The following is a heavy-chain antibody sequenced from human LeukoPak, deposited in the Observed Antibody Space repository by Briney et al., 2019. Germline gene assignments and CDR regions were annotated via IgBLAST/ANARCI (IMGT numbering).Heavy chain of an antibody. D-gene: IGHD6-19*01. Sequence: GGSLRLSCVASGLTFNDYYMSWIRQAPGKGLEWVSYISSSSSYTRYADSVKGRFTISRDNSSNTVYVQMNSLRVEDTAVYYCAREAEQWLVPGYWGQGTLVSVSS. J-gene: IGHJ4*02. CDR2: ISSSSSYT. CDR1: GLTFNDYY. V-gene: IGHV3-11*06. CDR3: AREAEQWLVPGY.